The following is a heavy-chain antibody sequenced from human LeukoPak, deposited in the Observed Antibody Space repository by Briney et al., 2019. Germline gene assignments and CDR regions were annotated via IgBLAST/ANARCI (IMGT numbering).Heavy chain of an antibody. J-gene: IGHJ5*02. CDR3: ATDWTLRGVPTFFDP. CDR2: QSGSGHNT. CDR1: GFTIENHV. D-gene: IGHD3-10*01. Sequence: GGSLRLSCEASGFTIENHVMTWVRQAPGKGPEWVASQSGSGHNTYYSESVRGRFAISRDNSKNTVFLQMNSLRVEDTAIYYCATDWTLRGVPTFFDPRGQGTVVSVSS. V-gene: IGHV3-23*01.